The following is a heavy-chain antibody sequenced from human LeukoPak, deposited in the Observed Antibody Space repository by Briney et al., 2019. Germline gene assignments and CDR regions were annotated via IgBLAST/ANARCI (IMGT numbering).Heavy chain of an antibody. V-gene: IGHV1-69*13. CDR2: IIPIFGTA. J-gene: IGHJ3*02. CDR1: GGTFSSYA. Sequence: ASVTVSCTASGGTFSSYAISWVRQAPGQGLEWMGGIIPIFGTANYAQKFQGRVTITADESTSTAYMELSSLRSEDTAVYYCASFPIDDFWSGYSLPYDAFDIWGQGTMVTVSS. CDR3: ASFPIDDFWSGYSLPYDAFDI. D-gene: IGHD3-3*01.